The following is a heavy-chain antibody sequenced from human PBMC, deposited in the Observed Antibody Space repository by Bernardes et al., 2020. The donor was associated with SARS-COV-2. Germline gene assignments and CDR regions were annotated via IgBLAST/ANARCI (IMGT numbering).Heavy chain of an antibody. CDR3: AQGGTNGVYYYFDP. V-gene: IGHV4-4*07. Sequence: SETLSLTCNVSTDFINSYFWTWIRQPPGKGLEWIGHLRPGGRPHYSPSLRGRVTVSVDTSMKQVSLKLDSVTGADTAIYYCAQGGTNGVYYYFDPWGQGTRVTVSS. D-gene: IGHD2-8*01. CDR2: LRPGGRP. CDR1: TDFINSYF. J-gene: IGHJ5*02.